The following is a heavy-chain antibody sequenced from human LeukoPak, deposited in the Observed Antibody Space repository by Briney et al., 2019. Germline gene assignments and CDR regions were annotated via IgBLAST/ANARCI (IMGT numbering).Heavy chain of an antibody. CDR2: ISHSGIT. CDR1: GGSFSGYY. J-gene: IGHJ4*02. Sequence: SETLSLTCAVDGGSFSGYYWSWIRQPPGKGLELIGEISHSGITNYNPSLKSRVTISVDTSKNQFSLKLSSVTAADTAVYYCARHGRLAAAGPGPFDYWGQGTLVTVSS. D-gene: IGHD6-13*01. CDR3: ARHGRLAAAGPGPFDY. V-gene: IGHV4-34*01.